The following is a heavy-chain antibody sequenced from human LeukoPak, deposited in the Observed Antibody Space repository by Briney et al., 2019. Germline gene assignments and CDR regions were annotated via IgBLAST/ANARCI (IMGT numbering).Heavy chain of an antibody. J-gene: IGHJ6*02. CDR2: IIPIFGTA. CDR3: ARCPTYYDILTGYYNYYYYRMDV. D-gene: IGHD3-9*01. CDR1: GGTFSSYA. Sequence: GSSVKVSCKASGGTFSSYAISWVRQAPGQGLEWMGGIIPIFGTANYAQKFQGRVTITADESTSTAYMELSSLRSEDTAVYYCARCPTYYDILTGYYNYYYYRMDVWGQGTTVTVSS. V-gene: IGHV1-69*01.